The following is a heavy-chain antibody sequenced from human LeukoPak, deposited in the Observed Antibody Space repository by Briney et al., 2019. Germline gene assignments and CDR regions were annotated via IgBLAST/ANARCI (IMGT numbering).Heavy chain of an antibody. J-gene: IGHJ5*02. V-gene: IGHV3-21*04. CDR3: AKVPHSAAPPWLWFDP. CDR1: GFTFSSYS. D-gene: IGHD5-24*01. CDR2: ISSSSSYI. Sequence: PGGSLRLSCAASGFTFSSYSMNWVRQAPGKGLEWVSSISSSSSYIYYADSVKGRFTISRDNAKNSLYLQMNSLRAEDTAVYYCAKVPHSAAPPWLWFDPWGQGTLVTVSS.